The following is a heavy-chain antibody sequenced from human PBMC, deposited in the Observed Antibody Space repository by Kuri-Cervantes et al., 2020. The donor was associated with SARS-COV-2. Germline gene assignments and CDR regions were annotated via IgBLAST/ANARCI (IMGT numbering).Heavy chain of an antibody. Sequence: ASVKVSCKASGYTFSSYHMHWVRQAPGQGLEWMGIIYPSGGSTSYPQKFQGRVSMTSDASTTTAYMELSRLRSDDTAVYYCVRFRYYDSSRNAFDIWGQGTMVTVSS. J-gene: IGHJ3*02. D-gene: IGHD3-22*01. CDR3: VRFRYYDSSRNAFDI. CDR1: GYTFSSYH. V-gene: IGHV1-46*01. CDR2: IYPSGGST.